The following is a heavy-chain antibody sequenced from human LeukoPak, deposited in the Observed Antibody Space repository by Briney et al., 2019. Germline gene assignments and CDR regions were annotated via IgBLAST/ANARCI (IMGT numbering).Heavy chain of an antibody. CDR3: ASSDDSSGWNAFDY. Sequence: GSSVKVSCKASGVTFNRYAISWVRQAPGKGLEWMGGIIPIFGTANYAQKLEGRVTITTDESAITDYMLLRGQRSEATAVYYCASSDDSSGWNAFDYWVQGTMVTVST. V-gene: IGHV1-69*05. D-gene: IGHD6-19*01. CDR2: IIPIFGTA. CDR1: GVTFNRYA. J-gene: IGHJ4*02.